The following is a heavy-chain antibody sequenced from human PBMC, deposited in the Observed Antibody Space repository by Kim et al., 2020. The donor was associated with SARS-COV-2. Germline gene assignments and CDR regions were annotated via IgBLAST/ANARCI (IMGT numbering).Heavy chain of an antibody. CDR1: GFTFSSYA. CDR2: ISGSGGST. CDR3: AKPLLGLVRDYYGMDV. J-gene: IGHJ6*02. D-gene: IGHD2-8*02. Sequence: GGSLRLSCAASGFTFSSYAMSWVRQAPGKGLEWVSAISGSGGSTYYADSVKGRFTISRDNSKNTLYLQMNSLRAEDTAVYYCAKPLLGLVRDYYGMDVWGQGTTVTVSS. V-gene: IGHV3-23*01.